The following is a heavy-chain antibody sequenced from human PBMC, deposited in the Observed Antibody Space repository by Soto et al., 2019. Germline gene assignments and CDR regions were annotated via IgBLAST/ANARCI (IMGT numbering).Heavy chain of an antibody. CDR3: ARRVAAAGTYYYYYYMDV. D-gene: IGHD6-13*01. J-gene: IGHJ6*03. CDR2: MNPNSGNT. V-gene: IGHV1-8*01. Sequence: QVQLVQSGAEVKKPGASVKVSCKASGYTFTTYDINWVRQATGQGIEWMGWMNPNSGNTGYAQKFQGRVTMTRNTSISTAYMELSSLRSDDTAVYYCARRVAAAGTYYYYYYMDVWGKGTTVTVSS. CDR1: GYTFTTYD.